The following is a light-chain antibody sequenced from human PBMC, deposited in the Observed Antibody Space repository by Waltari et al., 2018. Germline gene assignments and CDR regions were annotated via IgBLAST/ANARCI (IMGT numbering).Light chain of an antibody. CDR1: ENVNNY. J-gene: IGKJ3*01. Sequence: DIQMRQAPSSLSASGGDRVNITSRASENVNNYLNWYQQKPGKAPKLLIYKASTLQSGVPSRFSGSGSGTDYTFTISSLQSEDVATYYCQHNYGTPFTFGPGTKLDIK. V-gene: IGKV1-39*01. CDR3: QHNYGTPFT. CDR2: KAS.